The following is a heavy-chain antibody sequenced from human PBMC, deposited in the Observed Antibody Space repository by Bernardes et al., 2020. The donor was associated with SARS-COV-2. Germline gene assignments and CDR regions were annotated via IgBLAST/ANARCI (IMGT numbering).Heavy chain of an antibody. D-gene: IGHD3-3*01. Sequence: VSVTSCCKVFGYTLTELSMHWVRQAPGKGLEWMGGFDPEDGETIYAQKFQGRVTMTEDTSTDTAYMELSSLRSEDTAVYYCATSLAIFGVVTNYYYYYGMDVWGQGTTVTVSS. V-gene: IGHV1-24*01. CDR2: FDPEDGET. CDR1: GYTLTELS. CDR3: ATSLAIFGVVTNYYYYYGMDV. J-gene: IGHJ6*02.